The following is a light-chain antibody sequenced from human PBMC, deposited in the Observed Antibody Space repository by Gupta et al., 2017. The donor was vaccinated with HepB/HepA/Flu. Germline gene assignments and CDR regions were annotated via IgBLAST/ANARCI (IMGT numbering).Light chain of an antibody. CDR1: SGHITYA. V-gene: IGLV4-69*01. Sequence: QLVLTQSPSASASLGASVKLTCTLSSGHITYAVAWHQQQPEKGPRYLMKVNTDGTHIKGDGIPDRFSGSSSGAERYLTISSLQSEDEADYYCQTWDTGIRVFGGGTKLTVL. CDR2: VNTDGTH. CDR3: QTWDTGIRV. J-gene: IGLJ3*02.